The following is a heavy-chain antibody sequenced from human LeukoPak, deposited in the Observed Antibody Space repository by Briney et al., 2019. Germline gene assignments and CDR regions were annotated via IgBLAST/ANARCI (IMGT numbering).Heavy chain of an antibody. CDR1: GYTFTSYG. CDR2: IIPILGIA. Sequence: ASVKVSCKASGYTFTSYGISWVRQAPGQGLEWMGRIIPILGIANYAQKFQGRVTITADKSTSTAYMELSSLRSEDTAVYYCASPLSGWDDYWGQGTLVTVSS. V-gene: IGHV1-69*04. J-gene: IGHJ4*02. D-gene: IGHD6-19*01. CDR3: ASPLSGWDDY.